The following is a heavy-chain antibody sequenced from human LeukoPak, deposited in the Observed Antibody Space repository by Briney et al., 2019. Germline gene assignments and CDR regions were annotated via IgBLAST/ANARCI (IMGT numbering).Heavy chain of an antibody. Sequence: PSETLSLTCTVSGGSVSSGSYYWSWIRQPPGKGLEWIGYIYYSGSTNYNPSLKSRVTISVDTSKNQFSLKLSSVTAAGTAVYYCARSYCSSTSCYFGGDWFDPWGQGTLVTVSS. V-gene: IGHV4-61*01. CDR1: GGSVSSGSYY. D-gene: IGHD2-2*01. CDR3: ARSYCSSTSCYFGGDWFDP. J-gene: IGHJ5*02. CDR2: IYYSGST.